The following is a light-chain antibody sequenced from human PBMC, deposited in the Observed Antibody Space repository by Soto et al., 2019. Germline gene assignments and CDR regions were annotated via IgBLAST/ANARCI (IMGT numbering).Light chain of an antibody. Sequence: QSVLTQPASVSGSFGQSITISCTGTGSDIGGYNYVSWYQQHPGKAPKLIIYEVTKRPSGVPDRFSGSKSDNTASLTVSGLQAADEADYYCSSYAGSDNFVLFGGGTKLTVL. CDR3: SSYAGSDNFVL. V-gene: IGLV2-8*01. J-gene: IGLJ2*01. CDR2: EVT. CDR1: GSDIGGYNY.